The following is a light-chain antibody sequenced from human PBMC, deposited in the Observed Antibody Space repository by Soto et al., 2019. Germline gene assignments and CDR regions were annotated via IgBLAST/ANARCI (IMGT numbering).Light chain of an antibody. CDR3: QQYYSWPLT. V-gene: IGKV3-15*01. Sequence: DIVMTHSPATLSVVPCERATLSFRASQSVSSNLAWYQHKPGQAPRLLVYGASTRATGIPARFSGSGSGTEFTLTISSLQPEDFAVYYCQQYYSWPLTFGQGTRVDIK. CDR2: GAS. CDR1: QSVSSN. J-gene: IGKJ1*01.